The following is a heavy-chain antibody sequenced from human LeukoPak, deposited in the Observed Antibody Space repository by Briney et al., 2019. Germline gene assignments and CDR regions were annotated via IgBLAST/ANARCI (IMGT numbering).Heavy chain of an antibody. D-gene: IGHD2-2*01. CDR2: ISYDGSNK. V-gene: IGHV3-30*18. CDR3: AKGGVPAD. J-gene: IGHJ4*02. Sequence: GGSLRLSCAASGFTFSSYGMHWVRQAPGKGLEWVAVISYDGSNKYYADSVKGRFTISRDNSKNTLSLQMNSLRAEDTAVYYCAKGGVPADWGQGTLVTVSS. CDR1: GFTFSSYG.